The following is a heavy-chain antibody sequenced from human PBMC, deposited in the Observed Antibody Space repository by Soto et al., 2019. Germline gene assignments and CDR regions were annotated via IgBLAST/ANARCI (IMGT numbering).Heavy chain of an antibody. D-gene: IGHD5-12*01. Sequence: SETLSLTCAVSGYSISSGYYWGWIRQPPGKGLEWIGSIYHSGNTYYNPSLKSRVTISLDTSKTQFSLKLSSVTAADTAVYYCARGADIVATTGDAFDIWGQGTMLTVSS. V-gene: IGHV4-38-2*01. J-gene: IGHJ3*02. CDR1: GYSISSGYY. CDR2: IYHSGNT. CDR3: ARGADIVATTGDAFDI.